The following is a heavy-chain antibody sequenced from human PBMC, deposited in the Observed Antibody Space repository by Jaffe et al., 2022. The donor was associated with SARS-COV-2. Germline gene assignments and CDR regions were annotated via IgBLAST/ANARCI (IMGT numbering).Heavy chain of an antibody. Sequence: QLQLQESGPGLVKPSETLSLTCTVSGGSISSSSYYWGWIRQPPGKGLEWIGSIYYSGSTYYNPSLKSRVTISVDTSKNQFSLKLSSVTAADTAVYYCARQPLTYYYDSSEDYFDYWGQGTLVTVSS. V-gene: IGHV4-39*01. CDR2: IYYSGST. CDR1: GGSISSSSYY. D-gene: IGHD3-22*01. J-gene: IGHJ4*02. CDR3: ARQPLTYYYDSSEDYFDY.